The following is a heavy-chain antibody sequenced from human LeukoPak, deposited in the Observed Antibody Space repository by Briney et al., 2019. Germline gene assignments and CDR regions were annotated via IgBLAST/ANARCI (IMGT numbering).Heavy chain of an antibody. Sequence: ASVTLSCKASGYTFTSYGISWVRQAPGQGLEWMGWISAYNGNTNYAQKLQGRVTMTTDTSTSTAYMELRSLRSDDTAVYYCARVFPRGYDFWSGYFGQNFDYWGQGTLVTVSS. CDR1: GYTFTSYG. CDR2: ISAYNGNT. J-gene: IGHJ4*02. D-gene: IGHD3-3*01. V-gene: IGHV1-18*01. CDR3: ARVFPRGYDFWSGYFGQNFDY.